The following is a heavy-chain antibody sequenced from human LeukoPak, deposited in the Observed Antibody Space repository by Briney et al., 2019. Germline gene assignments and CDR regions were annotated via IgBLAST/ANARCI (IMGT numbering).Heavy chain of an antibody. Sequence: GGSLRLSCAASGFSLSIYFMNWVRQAQGKGLEWVSSISRTSEYIHYADSVRGRFAISRDNAKNSVYLQMNSLRAEDTAVYFCAGGGDFDYWGQGILVTVSA. CDR2: ISRTSEYI. D-gene: IGHD3-16*01. CDR1: GFSLSIYF. CDR3: AGGGDFDY. V-gene: IGHV3-21*01. J-gene: IGHJ4*02.